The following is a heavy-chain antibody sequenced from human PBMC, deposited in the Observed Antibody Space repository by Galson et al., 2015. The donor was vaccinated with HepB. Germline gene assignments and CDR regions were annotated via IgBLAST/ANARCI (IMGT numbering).Heavy chain of an antibody. J-gene: IGHJ6*02. CDR2: IWYDGRNK. Sequence: SLRLSCAVSGFSFNRYGMHWVRQAPGKRLEWVAAIWYDGRNKYDADSVKGRFTISRDNSDNTLYLQMNSLRAEDTAVYYCARDRERDGYNAGFDYYYGMDVWGQGTTVTVSS. CDR3: ARDRERDGYNAGFDYYYGMDV. D-gene: IGHD5-24*01. V-gene: IGHV3-33*01. CDR1: GFSFNRYG.